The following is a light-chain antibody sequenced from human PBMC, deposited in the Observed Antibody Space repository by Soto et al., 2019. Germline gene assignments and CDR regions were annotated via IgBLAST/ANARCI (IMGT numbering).Light chain of an antibody. V-gene: IGLV1-47*01. Sequence: QAVVTQPPSASETPGQRVTISCSGSSSNIGSHYVYWYQQLPKTAPKLLIYRNNQRPSGVPDRFSGSKSGTSASLAISGLRSEDEADYYCAAWDESLSGVVFGGGTKLTVL. CDR2: RNN. CDR3: AAWDESLSGVV. J-gene: IGLJ2*01. CDR1: SSNIGSHY.